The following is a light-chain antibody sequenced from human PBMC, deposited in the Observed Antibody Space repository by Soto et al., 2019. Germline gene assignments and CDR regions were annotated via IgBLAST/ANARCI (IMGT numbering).Light chain of an antibody. CDR2: HAS. Sequence: INMTQSPSSLSASVGYIFTIPCRASHSISNWLGWYQTTKGTAPKVLIYHASNLQSGVPSRLRGRGDGTDGTSTSSCMKYEDFETEYCQQYYRYPRTFGQGTKVDIK. CDR3: QQYYRYPRT. V-gene: IGKV1-5*01. CDR1: HSISNW. J-gene: IGKJ1*01.